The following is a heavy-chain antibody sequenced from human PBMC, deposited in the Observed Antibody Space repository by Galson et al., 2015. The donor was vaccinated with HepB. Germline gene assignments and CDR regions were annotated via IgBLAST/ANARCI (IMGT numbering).Heavy chain of an antibody. Sequence: SLRLSCAASGFTFSSYGMHWVRQAPGKGLEWVAVISYDGSNKYYADSVKGRFTISRDNSKNTQYLQMNSLRAEDTAVYYCAKDTFYDFWSGSGIDVWGQGTTVTVSS. J-gene: IGHJ6*02. CDR1: GFTFSSYG. V-gene: IGHV3-30*18. CDR2: ISYDGSNK. D-gene: IGHD3-3*01. CDR3: AKDTFYDFWSGSGIDV.